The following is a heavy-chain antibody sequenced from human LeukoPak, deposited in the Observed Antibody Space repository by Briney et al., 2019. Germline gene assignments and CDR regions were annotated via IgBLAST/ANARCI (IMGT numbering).Heavy chain of an antibody. Sequence: PSETLSLTCTVSDGSISSSSYYWGWIRQPPGKGLEWIGSIYYSGSTYYNPSLKSRVTISVDTSKNQFSLKLSSVTAADTAVYYCARLGYGSGSYYYWGQGTLVTVSS. D-gene: IGHD3-10*01. J-gene: IGHJ4*02. CDR2: IYYSGST. CDR3: ARLGYGSGSYYY. CDR1: DGSISSSSYY. V-gene: IGHV4-39*01.